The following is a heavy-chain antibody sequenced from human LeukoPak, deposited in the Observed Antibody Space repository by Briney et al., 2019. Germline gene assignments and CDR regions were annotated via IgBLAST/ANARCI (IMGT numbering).Heavy chain of an antibody. D-gene: IGHD3-10*01. CDR1: GFTFGDYA. CDR3: ARESDYYGSGTPMDV. J-gene: IGHJ6*04. Sequence: GGSLRLSCTASGFTFGDYAMSWVRQAPGKGLEWVGFIRSKAYRGTTEYAASVKGRFTISRDDSKSIAYLQMNSLRAEDTAVYYCARESDYYGSGTPMDVWGKGTTVTVSS. V-gene: IGHV3-49*04. CDR2: IRSKAYRGTT.